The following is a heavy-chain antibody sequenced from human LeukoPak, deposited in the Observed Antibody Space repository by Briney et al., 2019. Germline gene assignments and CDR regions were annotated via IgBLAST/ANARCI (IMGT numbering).Heavy chain of an antibody. Sequence: GGSLRLSCAASGFTFSSYAMHWVRQAPGKGLEWVAVISYDGSNKYYADSVKGRFTISRDNSKNTLYLQMNSLRAEDTAVYYCARFQWELSDTFDYWGQGTLVTVSS. V-gene: IGHV3-30-3*01. CDR1: GFTFSSYA. CDR3: ARFQWELSDTFDY. CDR2: ISYDGSNK. J-gene: IGHJ4*02. D-gene: IGHD1-26*01.